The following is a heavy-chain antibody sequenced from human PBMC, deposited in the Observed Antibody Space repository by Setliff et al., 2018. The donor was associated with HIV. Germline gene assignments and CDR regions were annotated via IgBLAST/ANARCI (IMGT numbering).Heavy chain of an antibody. CDR1: GGSIGSGIHY. CDR2: IYTTGST. Sequence: LSLTCTVSGGSIGSGIHYWSWVRQPAGKGLEYIGRIYTTGSTRYNPSLESRVTISVDTSKNQFSLKLSSVTAADTAVYFCAREDTGSSGGRLDPWGQGTQVTSPQ. V-gene: IGHV4-61*02. CDR3: AREDTGSSGGRLDP. D-gene: IGHD3-16*01. J-gene: IGHJ5*02.